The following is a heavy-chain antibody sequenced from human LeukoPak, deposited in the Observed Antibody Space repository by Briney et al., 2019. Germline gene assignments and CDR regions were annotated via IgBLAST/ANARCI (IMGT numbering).Heavy chain of an antibody. J-gene: IGHJ4*02. D-gene: IGHD1-1*01. CDR3: AKVDYWSPENYFDS. Sequence: GGSLRLSCVASGFPFRSYAMTWVRQTPGEGLESVSVITDDEDTYYADSVKGRFTISRDNSQNTVFLQMNSLRVEDTAVCYCAKVDYWSPENYFDSWGQGTLVTVSS. V-gene: IGHV3-23*01. CDR2: ITDDEDT. CDR1: GFPFRSYA.